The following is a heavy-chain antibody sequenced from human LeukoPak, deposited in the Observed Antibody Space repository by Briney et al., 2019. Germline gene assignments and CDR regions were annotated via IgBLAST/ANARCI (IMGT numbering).Heavy chain of an antibody. CDR2: IKQDGSEK. CDR1: GFTFSSYW. J-gene: IGHJ4*02. D-gene: IGHD3-22*01. CDR3: AREYYYDSSGYECFDY. V-gene: IGHV3-7*01. Sequence: PGGSLRLSCAASGFTFSSYWMSWVRQAPGKGLEWVANIKQDGSEKYYVDSVKGRFTISRDNSKNTLYLQMNSLRAEDTAVYYCAREYYYDSSGYECFDYWGQGTLVTVSS.